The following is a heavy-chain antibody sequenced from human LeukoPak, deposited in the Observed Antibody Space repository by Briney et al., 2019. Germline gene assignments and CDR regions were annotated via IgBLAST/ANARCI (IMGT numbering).Heavy chain of an antibody. D-gene: IGHD3-3*01. CDR2: ISGSGGST. V-gene: IGHV3-23*01. J-gene: IGHJ4*02. CDR3: GSIWLFWSGYYNLDY. Sequence: PGGSLRLSCAASGFTLSSYAMSWVRQAPGKGLEWVSAISGSGGSTYYADSVKGRFTISRDNSKNTLYLQMNSLRAEDTAVYYCGSIWLFWSGYYNLDYWGQGTLVTVSS. CDR1: GFTLSSYA.